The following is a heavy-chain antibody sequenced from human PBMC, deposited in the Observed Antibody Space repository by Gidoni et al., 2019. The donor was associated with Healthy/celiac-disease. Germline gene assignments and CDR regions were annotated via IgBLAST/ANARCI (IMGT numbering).Heavy chain of an antibody. CDR2: IRSKAYGGTT. CDR3: TRDAYCSSTSCSHYYYYYYMDV. CDR1: GFTFGDYA. Sequence: EVQLVESGGGLVQPGRSLRLSCTASGFTFGDYAMSWFRQAPGKGLEWVGFIRSKAYGGTTEYAASVKGRFTISRDDSKSIAYLQMNSLKTEDTAVYYCTRDAYCSSTSCSHYYYYYYMDVWGKGTTVTVSS. D-gene: IGHD2-2*01. V-gene: IGHV3-49*03. J-gene: IGHJ6*03.